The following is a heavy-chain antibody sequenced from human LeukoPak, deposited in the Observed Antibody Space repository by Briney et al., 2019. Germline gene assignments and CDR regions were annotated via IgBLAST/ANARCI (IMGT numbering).Heavy chain of an antibody. Sequence: PGGSLRLSCAASGFTFSNYWMHWVRQAPGKGLVWVSRINEGGSVTDYADSVKGRFTISRDNAKNTLYLEMNGLRAEDTAVYYCSRDLRGRDDYWGQGTLVSVSS. CDR3: SRDLRGRDDY. D-gene: IGHD5-24*01. CDR2: INEGGSVT. CDR1: GFTFSNYW. V-gene: IGHV3-74*01. J-gene: IGHJ4*02.